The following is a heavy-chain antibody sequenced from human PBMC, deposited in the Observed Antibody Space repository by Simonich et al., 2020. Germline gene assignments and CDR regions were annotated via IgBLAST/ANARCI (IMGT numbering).Heavy chain of an antibody. CDR3: AGGVYCSSTSCSTYYYYGMDV. CDR1: GFTFSSYS. D-gene: IGHD2-2*01. CDR2: ISSSSRYI. J-gene: IGHJ6*02. V-gene: IGHV3-21*01. Sequence: EVQLVESGGGLVKPGGSLRLSCAASGFTFSSYSMNWVRQAPGTGLEWVSSISSSSRYIYYADSVKGRFTIPRDNAKNLLYQEMNSLRAEDTAVYYCAGGVYCSSTSCSTYYYYGMDVWGQGTTVTVSS.